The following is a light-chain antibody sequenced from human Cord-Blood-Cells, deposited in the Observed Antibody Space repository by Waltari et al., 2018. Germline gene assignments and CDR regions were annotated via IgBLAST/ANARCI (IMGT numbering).Light chain of an antibody. V-gene: IGLV2-23*01. CDR3: CSYAGSSTV. CDR1: SSDVGSYNL. CDR2: EGS. Sequence: QSALTQPASVSGSPGQSIPISCTGTSSDVGSYNLVSWDQQHPGKAPKLIIYEGSKRPSGVSNRFSGSKSGNTASLTISGLQAEDEADYYGCSYAGSSTVFGGGTKLTVL. J-gene: IGLJ3*02.